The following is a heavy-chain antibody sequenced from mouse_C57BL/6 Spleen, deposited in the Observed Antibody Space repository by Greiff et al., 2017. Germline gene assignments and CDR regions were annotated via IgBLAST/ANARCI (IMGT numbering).Heavy chain of an antibody. Sequence: QVQLKQPGAELVKPGASVKMSCKASGYTFTSYWITWVKQRPGQGLEWIGDIYPGSGSTNYNEKFKSKATLTVDTSSSTAYMQLSSLTSEDSAVYYCARGGDDGYWFAYWGQGTLVTVSA. D-gene: IGHD2-3*01. CDR2: IYPGSGST. J-gene: IGHJ3*01. CDR3: ARGGDDGYWFAY. CDR1: GYTFTSYW. V-gene: IGHV1-55*01.